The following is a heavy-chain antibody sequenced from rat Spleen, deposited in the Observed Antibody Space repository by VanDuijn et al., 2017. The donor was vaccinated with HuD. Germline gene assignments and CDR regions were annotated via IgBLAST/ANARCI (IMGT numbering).Heavy chain of an antibody. J-gene: IGHJ3*01. CDR1: GYSITSSLR. CDR3: ARSDGVHYFLPFAD. CDR2: INSAGST. D-gene: IGHD1-12*02. V-gene: IGHV3-3*01. Sequence: EVQLQESGPGLVKPSQSLSLTCSVIGYSITSSLRWNWIRKFPGNRLEWMGYINSAGSTNYNPSLKSRISITRDTSKNQFFLQVNSLSTEDTATYYCARSDGVHYFLPFADWGQGTLVTVSS.